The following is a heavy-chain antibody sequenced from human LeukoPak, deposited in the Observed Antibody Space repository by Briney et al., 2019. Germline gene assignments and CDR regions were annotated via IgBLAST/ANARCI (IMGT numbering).Heavy chain of an antibody. V-gene: IGHV1-18*01. CDR2: ISAYNGNT. CDR3: ARIAAALHWFDP. J-gene: IGHJ5*02. Sequence: GASVKVSYKASGYTYTSYGISWVRQAPGQGLEWMGWISAYNGNTNYAQKLQGRVTMTTDTSTSTAYMELRSLRSDDTAVYYCARIAAALHWFDPWGQGTLVTVSS. D-gene: IGHD6-13*01. CDR1: GYTYTSYG.